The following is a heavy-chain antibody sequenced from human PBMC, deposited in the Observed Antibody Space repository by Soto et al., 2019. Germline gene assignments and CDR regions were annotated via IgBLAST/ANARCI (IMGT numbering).Heavy chain of an antibody. Sequence: QVQLQESGPGLVKPLQTLSLTCTVSGGSISSGDYYWSWIRQPPGKGLEWIGYIYYSGSTYYNPSLKSRVTISVDTSKNQFSLKLSSVTAADTAVYYCARASTTRGLDFDYWGQGTLVTVSS. CDR2: IYYSGST. CDR1: GGSISSGDYY. V-gene: IGHV4-30-4*01. J-gene: IGHJ4*02. CDR3: ARASTTRGLDFDY. D-gene: IGHD4-17*01.